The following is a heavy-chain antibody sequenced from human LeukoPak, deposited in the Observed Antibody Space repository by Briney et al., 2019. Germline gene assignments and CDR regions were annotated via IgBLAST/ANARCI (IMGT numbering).Heavy chain of an antibody. D-gene: IGHD6-19*01. CDR3: AKDDPEAVAPHPFDY. V-gene: IGHV3-23*01. CDR2: ISGSGGST. J-gene: IGHJ4*02. Sequence: PGGSLRLSCAASGFTFSSYAMSWLRQAPGKGLEWVSAISGSGGSTYYADSVKGRFTISRDNSKNTLYLQMNSLRAEDTAVYYCAKDDPEAVAPHPFDYWGQGTLVTVSS. CDR1: GFTFSSYA.